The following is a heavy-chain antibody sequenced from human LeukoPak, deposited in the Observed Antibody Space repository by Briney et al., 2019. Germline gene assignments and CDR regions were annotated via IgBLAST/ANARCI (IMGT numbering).Heavy chain of an antibody. CDR3: ARVGDIVVVPAAMPLDY. V-gene: IGHV1-2*02. J-gene: IGHJ4*02. CDR1: GYTLTGYY. Sequence: GASVKVSCKASGYTLTGYYMHWVRQAPGQGLEWMGWINPNSGGTNYAQKFQGRVTMTRDTSISTAYMELSRLRSDDTAVYYCARVGDIVVVPAAMPLDYWGQGTLVTVSS. D-gene: IGHD2-2*01. CDR2: INPNSGGT.